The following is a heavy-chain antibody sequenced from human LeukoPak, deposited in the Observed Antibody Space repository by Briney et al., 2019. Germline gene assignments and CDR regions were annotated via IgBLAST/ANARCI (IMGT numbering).Heavy chain of an antibody. J-gene: IGHJ4*02. CDR3: ARESRVPEYFDY. CDR2: IYYSGST. D-gene: IGHD6-6*01. Sequence: SETLSLTCTVSGGSISSYYWSWIRQPPGKGLEWIGYIYYSGSTNCNPSLKSRVTISVDTSKNQFSLKLSSVTAADTAVYYCARESRVPEYFDYWGQGTLVTVSS. CDR1: GGSISSYY. V-gene: IGHV4-59*01.